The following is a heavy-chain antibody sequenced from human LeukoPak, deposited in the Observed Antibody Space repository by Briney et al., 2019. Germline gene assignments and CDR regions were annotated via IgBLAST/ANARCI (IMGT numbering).Heavy chain of an antibody. V-gene: IGHV3-20*04. Sequence: GGSLRLSCAASGFTFDVYGMSWVRQAQGKGLEWVSTINWNGGSTGYADSVKGRFTISRDNAKNSLYLQMNSLRAEDTALYYCARQVYCSGTSCYTKYYYYYMDVWGKGTTVTVSS. CDR2: INWNGGST. D-gene: IGHD2-2*02. J-gene: IGHJ6*03. CDR3: ARQVYCSGTSCYTKYYYYYMDV. CDR1: GFTFDVYG.